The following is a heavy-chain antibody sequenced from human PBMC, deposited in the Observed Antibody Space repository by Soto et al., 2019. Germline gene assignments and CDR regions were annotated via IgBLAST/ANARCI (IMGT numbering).Heavy chain of an antibody. J-gene: IGHJ3*02. Sequence: PGGSLRLSCAASGFTFSSYGMHWVRQAPGKGLEWVAVIWYDGSNKYYADSVKGRFTISRDNSKNTLYLQMNSLRAEDTAVYYCARGGKWYCSGGSCRDAFDIWGQGTMVTVSS. V-gene: IGHV3-33*01. CDR3: ARGGKWYCSGGSCRDAFDI. CDR2: IWYDGSNK. D-gene: IGHD2-15*01. CDR1: GFTFSSYG.